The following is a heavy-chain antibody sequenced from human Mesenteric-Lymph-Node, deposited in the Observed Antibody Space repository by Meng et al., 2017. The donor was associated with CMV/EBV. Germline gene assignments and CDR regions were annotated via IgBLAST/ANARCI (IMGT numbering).Heavy chain of an antibody. CDR2: IGGSGGIT. J-gene: IGHJ4*02. Sequence: GGSLRPSCAASGFTFSNYAMTWVRQAPGKGLEWGSAIGGSGGITYYADSVKGRFTISRDNSKNTLYVQMNSLRAEDTAVYYCARLPSAAADFDFWGQGTLVTVSS. D-gene: IGHD6-13*01. CDR1: GFTFSNYA. CDR3: ARLPSAAADFDF. V-gene: IGHV3-23*01.